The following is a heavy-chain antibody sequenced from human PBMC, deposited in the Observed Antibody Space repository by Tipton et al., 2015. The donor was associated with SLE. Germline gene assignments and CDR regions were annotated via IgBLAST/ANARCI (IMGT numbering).Heavy chain of an antibody. CDR1: GFTYSGYA. CDR3: AGGTGAYFDH. J-gene: IGHJ4*02. V-gene: IGHV3-30*02. D-gene: IGHD3-16*01. Sequence: GSLRLSCAASGFTYSGYAMHWVRQAPGKGLEWVAFIRADGSNKDYADSVKGRFTISRDNSKNTLYLQMNRLRVEGTAGYYCAGGTGAYFDHWGQGTLVSVSP. CDR2: IRADGSNK.